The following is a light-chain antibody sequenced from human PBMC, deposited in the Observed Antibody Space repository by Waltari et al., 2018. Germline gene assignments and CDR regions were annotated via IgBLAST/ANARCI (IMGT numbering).Light chain of an antibody. V-gene: IGKV3-15*01. J-gene: IGKJ1*01. Sequence: TVVTQYPATLSMSPGERATLSCRTSQSIGRSLAWYQQRPGQAPRLLIYRASTRATGIPDRFSGSGSETEFTLTISSLQSEDIAVYYCQQYNNWPPGTFGQGTKVEI. CDR2: RAS. CDR3: QQYNNWPPGT. CDR1: QSIGRS.